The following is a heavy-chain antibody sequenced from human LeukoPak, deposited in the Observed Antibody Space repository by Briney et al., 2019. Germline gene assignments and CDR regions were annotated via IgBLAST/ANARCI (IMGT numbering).Heavy chain of an antibody. CDR1: GYAFTRHY. CDR2: INPSGSST. Sequence: ASVKVSCKASGYAFTRHYMHWVRQAPGQGLEWMGLINPSGSSTIYAQKFQGRVTMTRDMSTSTDYMELSSLRSEDTAVYYCARGPRVYDYVWGSYRYFNYWGQGTLVTVSS. CDR3: ARGPRVYDYVWGSYRYFNY. J-gene: IGHJ4*02. D-gene: IGHD3-16*02. V-gene: IGHV1-46*01.